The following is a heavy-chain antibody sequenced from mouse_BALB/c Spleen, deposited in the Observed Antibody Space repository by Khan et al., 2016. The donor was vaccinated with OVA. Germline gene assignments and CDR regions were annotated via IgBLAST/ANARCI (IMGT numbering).Heavy chain of an antibody. CDR2: ISYSGYT. V-gene: IGHV3-2*02. J-gene: IGHJ2*01. D-gene: IGHD1-1*01. CDR1: GYSITSDYA. CDR3: ARSVYYSGSTFYYFDF. Sequence: EVQLQESGPGLMKPPQSLSLTCTVIGYSITSDYAWNWIRQFPGNKLEWMGYISYSGYTSYNPSLKSRISVTRDTSKNQFFLQLNSVTTEDTATYFCARSVYYSGSTFYYFDFWGQGTTLTVSS.